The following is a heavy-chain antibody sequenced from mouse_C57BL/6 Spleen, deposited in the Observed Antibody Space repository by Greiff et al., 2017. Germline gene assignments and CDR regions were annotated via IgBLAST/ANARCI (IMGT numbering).Heavy chain of an antibody. CDR1: GYTFTSYW. Sequence: VKQSCKASGYTFTSYWMHWVKQRPGQGLEWIGEIDPSDSYTNYNQKFKGKSTLTVDKSSSTAYMQLSSLTSEDSAVYYCASSGGSSFFYWYFDVWGTGTTVTVSS. V-gene: IGHV1-69*01. CDR3: ASSGGSSFFYWYFDV. D-gene: IGHD1-1*01. J-gene: IGHJ1*03. CDR2: IDPSDSYT.